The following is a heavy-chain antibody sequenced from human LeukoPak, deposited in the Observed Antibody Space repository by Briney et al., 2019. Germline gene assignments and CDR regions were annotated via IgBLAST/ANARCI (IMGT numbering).Heavy chain of an antibody. J-gene: IGHJ4*02. V-gene: IGHV3-23*01. CDR1: GFTFSSFA. CDR2: ISGGGSST. D-gene: IGHD3-10*01. CDR3: AKGPRTVRFGDRHKGMFDY. Sequence: GGSLRLSCAASGFTFSSFAMSWVRQAPGKGLEWVSVISGGGSSTYYADSVKGRFTISRDNSKNTLYLQMNSLRADNTAVYYCAKGPRTVRFGDRHKGMFDYWGRGTLVTVSS.